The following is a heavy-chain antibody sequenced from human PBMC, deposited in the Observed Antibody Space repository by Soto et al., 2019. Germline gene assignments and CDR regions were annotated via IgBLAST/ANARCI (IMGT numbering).Heavy chain of an antibody. V-gene: IGHV3-11*01. J-gene: IGHJ6*02. CDR1: GFTFSDYY. Sequence: GGSLRLSCAASGFTFSDYYMSWIRQAPGKGLEWVSYISSSGSTIYYADSVKGRFTISRDNAKNSLYLQMNSLRAEDTAVYYCARDCSSTSCFAKLYYYYGMDVWGQGTTVTV. CDR3: ARDCSSTSCFAKLYYYYGMDV. CDR2: ISSSGSTI. D-gene: IGHD2-2*01.